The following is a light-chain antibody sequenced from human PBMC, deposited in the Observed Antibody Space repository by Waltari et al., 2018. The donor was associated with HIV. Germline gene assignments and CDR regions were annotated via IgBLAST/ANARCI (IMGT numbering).Light chain of an antibody. V-gene: IGLV3-1*01. CDR3: QAWDSTTAGV. J-gene: IGLJ1*01. Sequence: SYELTQPPSVSVSPGQTASVTCPGANLGERYVCWDQQKPGQSPVLVMYQDDRRSSGIPERFSGSNSGNTATLTIRGTQAMDEADYYCQAWDSTTAGVFGTGTKVTVL. CDR1: NLGERY. CDR2: QDD.